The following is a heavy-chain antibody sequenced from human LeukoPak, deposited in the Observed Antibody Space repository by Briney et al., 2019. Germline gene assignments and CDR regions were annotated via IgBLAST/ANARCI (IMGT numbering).Heavy chain of an antibody. Sequence: GGSLRLSCAASGFTFSSYAMSWVRQAPGKGQEWGSAISGTGGSTYYADSVKGRFTISRDNSKNTLYLQMNSLRAEDTAVYYCAKDRRYYDSSGLFDYWGQGTLVTVSS. D-gene: IGHD3-22*01. V-gene: IGHV3-23*01. CDR3: AKDRRYYDSSGLFDY. J-gene: IGHJ4*02. CDR1: GFTFSSYA. CDR2: ISGTGGST.